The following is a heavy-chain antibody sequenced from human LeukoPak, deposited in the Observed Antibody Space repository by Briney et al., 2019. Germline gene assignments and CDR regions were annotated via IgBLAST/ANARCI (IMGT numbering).Heavy chain of an antibody. D-gene: IGHD6-19*01. CDR1: GFSFSSYA. Sequence: PGGSLRLSCVASGFSFSSYAMSWVRQAPGKGLEWGSSIIGSGDNTYYEESVKGRFTISRENSKNKLFLQMNSLRAEDTAVFYCAKRSGYTTGWFFDFWGQGTLVTVSS. CDR2: IIGSGDNT. V-gene: IGHV3-23*01. CDR3: AKRSGYTTGWFFDF. J-gene: IGHJ4*02.